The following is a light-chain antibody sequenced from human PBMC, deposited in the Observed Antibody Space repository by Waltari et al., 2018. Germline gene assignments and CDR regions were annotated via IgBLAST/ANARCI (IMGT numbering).Light chain of an antibody. CDR1: SSDIGFYTF. J-gene: IGLJ1*01. CDR2: LVS. Sequence: HSALTQPASVSGSPGQSITVPCTVTSSDIGFYTFVYWYQQHPVKAPKVMIYLVSNRPSGVSNRFSGSKSGNTASLTISGLQPEDEADYYCASETSTTTLYVFGSGTKVTVL. V-gene: IGLV2-14*03. CDR3: ASETSTTTLYV.